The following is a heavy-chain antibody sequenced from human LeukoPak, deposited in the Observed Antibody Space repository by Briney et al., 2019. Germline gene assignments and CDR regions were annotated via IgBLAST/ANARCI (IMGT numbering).Heavy chain of an antibody. J-gene: IGHJ4*02. CDR3: ARGSSGSHDY. D-gene: IGHD1-26*01. CDR2: ISSSSSYI. V-gene: IGHV3-21*01. Sequence: PGRSLRLSCAASGFTFSSYGMHWVRQAPGKGLEWVSSISSSSSYIYYADSVKGRFTISRDNAKNSLYLQMNSLRAEDTAVYYCARGSSGSHDYWGQGTLVTVSS. CDR1: GFTFSSYG.